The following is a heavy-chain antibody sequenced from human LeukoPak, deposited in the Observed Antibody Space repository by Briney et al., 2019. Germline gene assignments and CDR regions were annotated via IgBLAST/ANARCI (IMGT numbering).Heavy chain of an antibody. CDR1: GGSISSYY. CDR3: AREGGRITIFGVVTPYNWFDP. V-gene: IGHV4-59*12. D-gene: IGHD3-3*01. CDR2: IYYSGST. J-gene: IGHJ5*02. Sequence: PSETLSLTCTVSGGSISSYYWSWIRQPPGKGLEWIGYIYYSGSTNYNPSLKSRVTISVDTSKNQFSLKLSSVTAADTAVYYCAREGGRITIFGVVTPYNWFDPWGQGTLVTVSS.